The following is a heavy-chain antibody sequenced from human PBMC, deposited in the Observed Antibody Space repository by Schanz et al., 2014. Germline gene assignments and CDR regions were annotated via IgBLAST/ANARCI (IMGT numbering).Heavy chain of an antibody. CDR1: GFSFSTYW. J-gene: IGHJ6*02. D-gene: IGHD1-1*01. Sequence: EVQLVESGGGLVQPGGSLRLSCAASGFSFSTYWMSWVRQAPGKGLEWVANIKRDGSEKNYLDSVKGRFTISRDNAKNSLFLQMNSLRAEHTAVYCGLAPDNSMDVWGQGSTVAVSS. V-gene: IGHV3-7*02. CDR3: LAPDNSMDV. CDR2: IKRDGSEK.